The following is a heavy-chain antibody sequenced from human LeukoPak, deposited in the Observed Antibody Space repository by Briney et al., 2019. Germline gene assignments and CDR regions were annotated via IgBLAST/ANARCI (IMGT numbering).Heavy chain of an antibody. V-gene: IGHV1-2*02. Sequence: ASVKVSCKASGYTFTGYYMHWVRQAPGQGLDWMGWINPNSGDTNYAQKFQGRVTMTRDTSISTAYMELSRLRSDNTAVYYCARTGSLRGNFDYWGQGTLVTVSS. CDR1: GYTFTGYY. CDR3: ARTGSLRGNFDY. D-gene: IGHD3-10*01. CDR2: INPNSGDT. J-gene: IGHJ4*02.